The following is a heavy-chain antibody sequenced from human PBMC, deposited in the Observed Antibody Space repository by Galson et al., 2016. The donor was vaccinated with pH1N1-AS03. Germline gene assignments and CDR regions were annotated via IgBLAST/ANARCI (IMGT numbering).Heavy chain of an antibody. D-gene: IGHD3-16*02. Sequence: SVKVSCKASGYTLTRYYMHWVRQAPGQGLEWMGIIDPSGGTTTHAPKFQGRITITTDTSTSTVYMELVSLRSEDKAVYYCARRYYFDDWGQGTLVTVSS. CDR1: GYTLTRYY. J-gene: IGHJ4*02. CDR2: IDPSGGTT. CDR3: ARRYYFDD. V-gene: IGHV1-46*01.